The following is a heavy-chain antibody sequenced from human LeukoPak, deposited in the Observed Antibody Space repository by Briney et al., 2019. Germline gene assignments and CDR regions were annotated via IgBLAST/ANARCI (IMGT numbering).Heavy chain of an antibody. CDR2: MSSDSTRS. CDR3: AAGPSSNGHQLPY. J-gene: IGHJ4*02. D-gene: IGHD4-11*01. CDR1: GFTFSGYW. Sequence: GGSLRLSCEASGFTFSGYWIHWVRQAPGKGLVWVSRMSSDSTRSSHADSVKGRFTISRDNAKKMVYLQMNSLRVEDSAVYYCAAGPSSNGHQLPYWGQGTLVTVSS. V-gene: IGHV3-74*01.